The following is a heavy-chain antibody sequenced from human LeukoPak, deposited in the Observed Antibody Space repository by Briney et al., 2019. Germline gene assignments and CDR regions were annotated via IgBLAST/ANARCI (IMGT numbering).Heavy chain of an antibody. D-gene: IGHD5-18*01. CDR1: GGSINSYY. V-gene: IGHV4-59*01. J-gene: IGHJ4*02. Sequence: SETLSLTCTVSGGSINSYYWSWIRQPPGKRLEWIGYIYYSGSTKYNPSLKSRVAISVDRSKNRFSLKLSSVTAADTAVYFCARGTGMVTFFYWGQGTLVTVSS. CDR2: IYYSGST. CDR3: ARGTGMVTFFY.